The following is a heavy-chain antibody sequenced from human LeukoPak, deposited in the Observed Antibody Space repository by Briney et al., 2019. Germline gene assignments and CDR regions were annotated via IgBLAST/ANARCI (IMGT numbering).Heavy chain of an antibody. V-gene: IGHV3-20*04. D-gene: IGHD3-10*01. Sequence: GGSLRLSCAASGFTFDDYGMSWVRHAPGKGLAWVSGINWNGGSTGYADSVEGRFTISRDNAKNSLSLQMNSLRAEATALYYCARSAYWFGESVGAFDIWGQGTMVTVSS. CDR2: INWNGGST. CDR3: ARSAYWFGESVGAFDI. J-gene: IGHJ3*02. CDR1: GFTFDDYG.